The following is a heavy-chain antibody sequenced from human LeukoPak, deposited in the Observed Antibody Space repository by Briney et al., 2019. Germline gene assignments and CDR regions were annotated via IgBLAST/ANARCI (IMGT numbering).Heavy chain of an antibody. D-gene: IGHD3-10*01. J-gene: IGHJ4*02. V-gene: IGHV3-23*01. CDR3: ARHLNYYLDY. CDR1: GFTFSSYA. CDR2: ISGSGGST. Sequence: PGGSLRLSCAASGFTFSSYAMSWVRQAPGKGLEWVSAISGSGGSTYYADSVKGRFTISRDNAKNSLYLQMNSLRAEDTAVYYCARHLNYYLDYWGQGTLVTVSS.